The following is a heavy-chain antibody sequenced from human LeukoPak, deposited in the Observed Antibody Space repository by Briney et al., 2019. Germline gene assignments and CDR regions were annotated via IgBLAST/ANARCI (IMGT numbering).Heavy chain of an antibody. V-gene: IGHV3-23*01. Sequence: PGGSLRLSCAASGFTFSSYAMSWVRQAPGKGLEWVSAISGSGGSTYYADSVKGRFTISRDNSKNTLYLQMNSLRAEDTAVYYCAGRSGNNYYYYMDVWGKGTTVTISS. CDR3: AGRSGNNYYYYMDV. CDR2: ISGSGGST. J-gene: IGHJ6*03. CDR1: GFTFSSYA. D-gene: IGHD5-12*01.